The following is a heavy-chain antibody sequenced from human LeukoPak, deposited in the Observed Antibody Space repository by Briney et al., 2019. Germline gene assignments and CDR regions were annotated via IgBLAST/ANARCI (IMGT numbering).Heavy chain of an antibody. Sequence: GGSLRLSCAASGFTFSDYYMSWIRQAPGKGLEWVGRIKSKTDGGTTDYAAPVKGRFTISRDDSKNTLYLQMNSLKTEDTAVYYCARIHGRGVNRKAVAGTRRRDDYWGQRTLVTVSS. J-gene: IGHJ4*02. D-gene: IGHD6-19*01. CDR2: IKSKTDGGTT. CDR1: GFTFSDYY. CDR3: ARIHGRGVNRKAVAGTRRRDDY. V-gene: IGHV3-15*01.